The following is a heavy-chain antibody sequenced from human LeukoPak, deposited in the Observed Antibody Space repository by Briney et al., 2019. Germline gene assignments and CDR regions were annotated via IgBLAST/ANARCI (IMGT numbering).Heavy chain of an antibody. Sequence: ASVKVSCKASGYTFTGYYMHWVRQAPGQGLEWMGLINPNSGGTNYAQKFQGWVTMTRDTSISTAYMELSRLRSDDTAVYYCARGRRMKAMVRGVITDYYGMDVWGKGTTVTVSS. J-gene: IGHJ6*04. D-gene: IGHD3-10*01. CDR3: ARGRRMKAMVRGVITDYYGMDV. V-gene: IGHV1-2*04. CDR1: GYTFTGYY. CDR2: INPNSGGT.